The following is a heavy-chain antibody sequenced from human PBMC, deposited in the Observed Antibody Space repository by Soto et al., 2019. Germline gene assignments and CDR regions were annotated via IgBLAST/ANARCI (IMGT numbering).Heavy chain of an antibody. CDR2: IYYSGST. V-gene: IGHV4-59*01. CDR3: ARWGKYYYYYMDV. D-gene: IGHD3-16*01. Sequence: QVQLQESGPGLVKPSETLSLTCTVSGGSISSYYWSWIRQPPGKGLEWIGYIYYSGSTNYNPSLKSRVTISVDTSKNQFSLKLSSVTAADTAVYYCARWGKYYYYYMDVWGKGTTVTVSS. J-gene: IGHJ6*03. CDR1: GGSISSYY.